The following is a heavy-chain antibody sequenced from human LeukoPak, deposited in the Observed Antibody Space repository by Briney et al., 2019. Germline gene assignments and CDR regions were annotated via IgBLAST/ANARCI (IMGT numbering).Heavy chain of an antibody. J-gene: IGHJ4*02. CDR1: GFTFSGSA. Sequence: GGSLRLSCAASGFTFSGSAMHWVRQASGKGLEWVGRIRSKANSYATAYAASVKGRFTISRDDSKNTAYLQMNGLKTEDTAVYYCTAMDTAVRADYWGQGALVTVSS. CDR2: IRSKANSYAT. V-gene: IGHV3-73*01. D-gene: IGHD5-18*01. CDR3: TAMDTAVRADY.